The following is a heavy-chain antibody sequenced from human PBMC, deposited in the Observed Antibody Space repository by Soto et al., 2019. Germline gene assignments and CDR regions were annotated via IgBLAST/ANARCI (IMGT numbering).Heavy chain of an antibody. J-gene: IGHJ4*02. V-gene: IGHV3-74*01. CDR3: ARDDRDYVWGSFRYFDS. CDR1: GFTFSTYW. Sequence: GGSLRLSCAASGFTFSTYWIQWVRQAPGKGLVWVSRINSDGSGTTYADSVKGRFTVSRDNAKNTLYLQMNSLKTEDTAVYFCARDDRDYVWGSFRYFDSWGQGTQVTSPQ. D-gene: IGHD3-16*01. CDR2: INSDGSGT.